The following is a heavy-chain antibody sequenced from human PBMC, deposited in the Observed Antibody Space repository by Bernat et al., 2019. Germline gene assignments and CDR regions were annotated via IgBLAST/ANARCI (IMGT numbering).Heavy chain of an antibody. CDR2: IYWDDDN. CDR3: AHRRSGLLSGPLRDAFAV. D-gene: IGHD3-3*01. CDR1: GFSLLNSGEG. J-gene: IGHJ3*01. Sequence: QISLKESGPTRVKPTQTLTLTCTFSGFSLLNSGEGVGWIRQPPGKALEWLALIYWDDDNRYSASLRNRLTPSRENSKNQVFLTMTNMDPVDTATYYCAHRRSGLLSGPLRDAFAVWGQGTMVTVSS. V-gene: IGHV2-5*02.